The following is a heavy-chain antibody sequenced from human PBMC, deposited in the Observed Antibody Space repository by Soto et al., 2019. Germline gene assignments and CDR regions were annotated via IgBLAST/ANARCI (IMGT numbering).Heavy chain of an antibody. CDR3: AREGAYYFDY. J-gene: IGHJ4*02. CDR2: ISYDVSNK. Sequence: QVQLVESGGGVVQPGRSLRLSCAASGFTFSSYAMHWVRQAPGKGLEWVAVISYDVSNKYYADSVKGRFTISRDNSKNTLYLQMNSLRAEDTAVYYCAREGAYYFDYWGQGTLVTVSS. CDR1: GFTFSSYA. V-gene: IGHV3-30-3*01.